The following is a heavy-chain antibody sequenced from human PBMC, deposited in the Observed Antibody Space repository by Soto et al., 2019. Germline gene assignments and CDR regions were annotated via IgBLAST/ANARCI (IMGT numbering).Heavy chain of an antibody. CDR1: GFTFSSYN. J-gene: IGHJ4*02. Sequence: GGSLRLSCAASGFTFSSYNMNWVRQAPGKGLEWVSSISSSSSYIYYADSVKGRFTISRDNAKNSLYLQMNSLRAEDTAVYYCARDLTPGYSSSGYFDYWGQGTLVTVSS. CDR3: ARDLTPGYSSSGYFDY. D-gene: IGHD6-13*01. V-gene: IGHV3-21*01. CDR2: ISSSSSYI.